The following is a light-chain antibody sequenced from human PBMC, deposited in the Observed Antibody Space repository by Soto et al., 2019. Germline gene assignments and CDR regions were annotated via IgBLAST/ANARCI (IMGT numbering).Light chain of an antibody. CDR1: SSNIRSNT. J-gene: IGLJ7*01. CDR2: RNN. Sequence: QSALTQPPSASGTPGQRGTISCSGSSSNIRSNTVNWYQQLPGTAPKLLIYRNNEGPSGVPDRFSGSKSGTSGSLAISGLQSEDEGDYYCASWDDTLDVAVFGGGTQLTVL. CDR3: ASWDDTLDVAV. V-gene: IGLV1-44*01.